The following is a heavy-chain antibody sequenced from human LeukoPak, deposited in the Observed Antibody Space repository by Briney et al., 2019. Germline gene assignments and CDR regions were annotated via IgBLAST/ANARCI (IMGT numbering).Heavy chain of an antibody. CDR1: GFTLSSYW. J-gene: IGHJ6*04. CDR2: INGDGTNI. Sequence: GGSLRLSCAASGFTLSSYWMHWVRQAPGKGLVWVSRINGDGTNIGYADSVKGRFTISRDNAKNTVYLQMNSLRAEDTAVYYCARGGMDVWGKGTTVTVSS. CDR3: ARGGMDV. V-gene: IGHV3-74*01.